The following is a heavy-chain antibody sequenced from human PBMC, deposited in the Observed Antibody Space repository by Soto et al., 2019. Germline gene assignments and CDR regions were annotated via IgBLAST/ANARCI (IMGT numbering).Heavy chain of an antibody. CDR2: INHSGST. Sequence: SETLSLTCAVYGGSFSGYYWSWIRQPPGKGLEWIGEINHSGSTNYNPSLKSRVTISVDTSKNQFSLKLSSVTAADTAVYYCARVRITMIVGIQSHTPRGSFDPWGQGTLVTVSS. V-gene: IGHV4-34*01. CDR1: GGSFSGYY. J-gene: IGHJ5*02. D-gene: IGHD3-22*01. CDR3: ARVRITMIVGIQSHTPRGSFDP.